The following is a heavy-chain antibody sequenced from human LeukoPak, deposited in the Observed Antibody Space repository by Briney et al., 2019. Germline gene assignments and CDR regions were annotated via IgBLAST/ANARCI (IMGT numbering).Heavy chain of an antibody. CDR2: IIPIFGTA. CDR1: GGTFSSYA. Sequence: GASVKVSCKASGGTFSSYAISWVRQAPGQGLEWMGRIIPIFGTANYAQKFQGRVTITTDESTSTAYMELSSLRSENTAVYYCAGAEQWLGPFDYWGQGTLVTVSS. D-gene: IGHD6-19*01. J-gene: IGHJ4*02. CDR3: AGAEQWLGPFDY. V-gene: IGHV1-69*05.